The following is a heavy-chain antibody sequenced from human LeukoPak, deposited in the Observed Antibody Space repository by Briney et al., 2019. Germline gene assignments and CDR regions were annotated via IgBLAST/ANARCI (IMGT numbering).Heavy chain of an antibody. CDR2: TYYRSKWYY. CDR3: ARGTDYAMDV. V-gene: IGHV6-1*01. CDR1: GDTVSSNSAA. Sequence: SQTLSLTCAISGDTVSSNSAAWNWIRQSPSRGLEWLGRTYYRSKWYYDYAVSVKSRIIINTDTSKNQFYLQLNSVTPEDTAVYYCARGTDYAMDVWGQGTTVTVSS. D-gene: IGHD1-14*01. J-gene: IGHJ6*02.